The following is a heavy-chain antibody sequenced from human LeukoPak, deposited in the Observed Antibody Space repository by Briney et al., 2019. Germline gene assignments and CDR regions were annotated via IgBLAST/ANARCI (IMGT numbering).Heavy chain of an antibody. J-gene: IGHJ6*02. CDR2: INHSGST. V-gene: IGHV4-34*01. D-gene: IGHD2-15*01. CDR1: GGSFSGYY. CDR3: ARDGPPPLYCSGGSCYYHRNYYYYGMDV. Sequence: SETLSLTCAVYGGSFSGYYWSWIRQPPGKGLEWIGEINHSGSTNYNPSLKSRVTISVDTSKNQFSLKLSSVTAADTAVYYCARDGPPPLYCSGGSCYYHRNYYYYGMDVWGQGTTVTVSS.